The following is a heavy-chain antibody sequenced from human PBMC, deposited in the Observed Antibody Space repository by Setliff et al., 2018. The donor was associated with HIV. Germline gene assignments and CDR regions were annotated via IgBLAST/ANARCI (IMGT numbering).Heavy chain of an antibody. CDR3: ARGYGAAGGGY. J-gene: IGHJ4*02. D-gene: IGHD6-25*01. CDR1: GGSCSGYY. Sequence: SETLSLTCAVYGGSCSGYYWSRNRQTQGKGLEWIGEINHVGNNDYSPSRKSRVTISVDTSKNQFSLKLSSVTAADTAVYYCARGYGAAGGGYWGQGTLVTVSS. CDR2: INHVGNN. V-gene: IGHV4-34*01.